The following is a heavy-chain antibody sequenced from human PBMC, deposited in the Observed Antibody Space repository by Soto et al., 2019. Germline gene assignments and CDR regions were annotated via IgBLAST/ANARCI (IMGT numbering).Heavy chain of an antibody. CDR1: GFIFNTYG. CDR3: ARIQLDTIMALDY. Sequence: QVQLVESGGGVVQPGRSLRLSCAASGFIFNTYGFHWVRQAPGKGLEWVSVIWSDGNNKYYADSVKGRFTISRDSSKNTFYLQMNGLRVEDTAVYYCARIQLDTIMALDYWGQGTLVTVSS. CDR2: IWSDGNNK. D-gene: IGHD1-1*01. J-gene: IGHJ4*02. V-gene: IGHV3-33*01.